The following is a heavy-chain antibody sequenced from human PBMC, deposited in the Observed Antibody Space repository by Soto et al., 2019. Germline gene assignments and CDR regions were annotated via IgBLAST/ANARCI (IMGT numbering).Heavy chain of an antibody. V-gene: IGHV1-69*01. CDR3: ARAVDIVATISSGMDV. CDR1: GGTFSSYA. J-gene: IGHJ6*02. D-gene: IGHD5-12*01. Sequence: SVKVSCKASGGTFSSYAISWVRQAPVQGLEWMGGIIPIFGTANYAQKFQGRVTITADESTSTAYMELSSLRSEDTAVYYCARAVDIVATISSGMDVWGQGTTVTVSS. CDR2: IIPIFGTA.